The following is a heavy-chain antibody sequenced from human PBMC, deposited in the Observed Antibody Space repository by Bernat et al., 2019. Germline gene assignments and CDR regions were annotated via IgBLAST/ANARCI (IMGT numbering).Heavy chain of an antibody. D-gene: IGHD3-3*01. CDR2: ISGSGGST. CDR1: GFTFSSYA. CDR3: ATPWPTTSRFLEGYYMDV. J-gene: IGHJ6*03. V-gene: IGHV3-23*01. Sequence: EVQLLESGGGLVQPGGSLRLSCAASGFTFSSYAMSWVRQAPGKGLEWVSAISGSGGSTYYADSVKGRFTISRDNSKNTLYLQMNSLRAEDTAVYYCATPWPTTSRFLEGYYMDVWGKGTTVTVSS.